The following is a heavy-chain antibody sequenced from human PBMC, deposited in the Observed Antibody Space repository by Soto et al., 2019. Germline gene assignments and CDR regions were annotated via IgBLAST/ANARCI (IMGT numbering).Heavy chain of an antibody. V-gene: IGHV1-46*01. CDR3: ARDFVVTAILYF. Sequence: VSVKVSCKASGYTFTSYYMHWVRQAPGQGLEWMGIINPSGGSTSYAQKFQGRVTMTRDTSTSTVYMELSSLRSEDTAVYYCARDFVVTAILYFWGQGTLVTVSS. J-gene: IGHJ4*02. CDR1: GYTFTSYY. D-gene: IGHD2-21*02. CDR2: INPSGGST.